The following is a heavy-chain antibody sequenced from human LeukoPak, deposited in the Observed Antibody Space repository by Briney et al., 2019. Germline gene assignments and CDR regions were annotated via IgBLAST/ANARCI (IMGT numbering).Heavy chain of an antibody. Sequence: SETLSLTCTVSGDSISSSSYYWGWIRQPPGKGLEWIGSTYYSGSTYYNPSLRSRVTISVDTSKNQFSLKLSSVTAADTAVYYCARQQPTYWGQGTLVTVSP. J-gene: IGHJ4*02. CDR2: TYYSGST. CDR3: ARQQPTY. V-gene: IGHV4-39*01. CDR1: GDSISSSSYY.